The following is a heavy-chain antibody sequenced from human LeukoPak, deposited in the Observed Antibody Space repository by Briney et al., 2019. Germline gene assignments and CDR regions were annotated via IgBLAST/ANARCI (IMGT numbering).Heavy chain of an antibody. J-gene: IGHJ5*02. Sequence: ASVKVSCKASGYTFTSYDINWVRQATGQGLEWMRWMNPNSGNTGYAQKFQGRVTMTRNTSISTAYMELSSLRSEDTAVYYCARAGRIATNWFDPWGQGTLVTVSS. D-gene: IGHD6-13*01. V-gene: IGHV1-8*01. CDR2: MNPNSGNT. CDR3: ARAGRIATNWFDP. CDR1: GYTFTSYD.